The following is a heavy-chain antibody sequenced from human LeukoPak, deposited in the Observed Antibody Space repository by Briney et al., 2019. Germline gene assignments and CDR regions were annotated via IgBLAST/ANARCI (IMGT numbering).Heavy chain of an antibody. V-gene: IGHV4-59*02. Sequence: KPSETLSLTCTVSGGSVSTYYWNCIRQPPGKGLEWIGYIYYSGSTNYNPSLKSRLTISVDTSNNQFSLKLSSVTAADTAVYYCASTSGYCSGGNCYSAFDYWGQGTLVTVSS. D-gene: IGHD2-15*01. CDR2: IYYSGST. J-gene: IGHJ4*02. CDR1: GGSVSTYY. CDR3: ASTSGYCSGGNCYSAFDY.